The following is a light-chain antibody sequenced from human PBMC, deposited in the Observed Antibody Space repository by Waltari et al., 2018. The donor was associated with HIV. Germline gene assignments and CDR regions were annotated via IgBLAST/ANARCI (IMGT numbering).Light chain of an antibody. J-gene: IGLJ2*01. V-gene: IGLV3-1*01. CDR2: EDT. CDR3: QAWTSNTLVI. Sequence: SYELNQPPSVSVSPGQTASITCSGDKLGDIYVSWYQQKTGQSPVLVMYEDTKRPSGIPERFSGSNSENTATLTISETQAMDEAEYYCQAWTSNTLVIFGGGTKLTVL. CDR1: KLGDIY.